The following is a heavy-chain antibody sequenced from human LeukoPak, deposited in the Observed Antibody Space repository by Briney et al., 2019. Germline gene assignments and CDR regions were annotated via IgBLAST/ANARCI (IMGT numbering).Heavy chain of an antibody. V-gene: IGHV3-30*04. D-gene: IGHD2-8*01. Sequence: TGGSLRLSCAASGFTFSSYAMHWVRQAPGKGLEWVAVISYDGSNKYYADSVKGRFTISRDNSKNTLYLQMNSLRAEDTAVYYCAKSGYCTNGVCPLTYYYYYYMDVWGKGTTVTVSS. CDR3: AKSGYCTNGVCPLTYYYYYYMDV. CDR1: GFTFSSYA. CDR2: ISYDGSNK. J-gene: IGHJ6*03.